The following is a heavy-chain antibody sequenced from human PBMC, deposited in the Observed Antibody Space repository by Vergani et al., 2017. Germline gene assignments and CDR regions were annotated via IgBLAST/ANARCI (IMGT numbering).Heavy chain of an antibody. CDR1: GYIFSNFW. J-gene: IGHJ3*01. CDR2: IYPGDSEV. D-gene: IGHD3-10*01. Sequence: EKQLVQSGSETKKPGESLKISCQAFGYIFSNFWIGWVRQRPGRGLEWMGIIYPGDSEVKSNPAFRGQVIFSVETSVNTAYLQWRSLQASDTATYFCASGGHGSENGGALQLWGQGTNITVSS. V-gene: IGHV5-51*01. CDR3: ASGGHGSENGGALQL.